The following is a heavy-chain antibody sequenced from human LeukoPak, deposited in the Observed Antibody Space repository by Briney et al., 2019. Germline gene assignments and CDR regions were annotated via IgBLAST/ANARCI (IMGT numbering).Heavy chain of an antibody. V-gene: IGHV4-4*07. D-gene: IGHD6-6*01. J-gene: IGHJ6*03. Sequence: SETLSLTCIVSGGSISSHYWTWIRQPAGSGLEWIGRIYTSGTTDYNPSLRTRVTISVDASRNQFSLNLSSVTAADTAVYYCARWSGSVTARNYYYYMDVWSEGTTVTVSS. CDR3: ARWSGSVTARNYYYYMDV. CDR1: GGSISSHY. CDR2: IYTSGTT.